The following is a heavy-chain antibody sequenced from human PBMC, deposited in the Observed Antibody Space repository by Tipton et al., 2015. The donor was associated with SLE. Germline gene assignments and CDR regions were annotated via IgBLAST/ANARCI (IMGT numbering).Heavy chain of an antibody. V-gene: IGHV4-38-2*02. CDR3: AGDRHSTGWSYY. D-gene: IGHD6-19*01. Sequence: TLSLTCTVSGYYISTGFYWGWIRQHPGKGLEWIGYIHYSGSTNYNPSLKSRVTISVDTSKNQFSLKVSSVTAADTAVYYCAGDRHSTGWSYYWGQGTLVTVSS. CDR2: IHYSGST. CDR1: GYYISTGFY. J-gene: IGHJ4*02.